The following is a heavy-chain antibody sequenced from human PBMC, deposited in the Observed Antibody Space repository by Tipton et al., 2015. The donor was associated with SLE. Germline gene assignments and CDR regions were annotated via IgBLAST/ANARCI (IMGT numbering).Heavy chain of an antibody. V-gene: IGHV3-33*08. J-gene: IGHJ1*01. CDR2: IWYDGSNK. CDR1: GFTFSSYS. CDR3: AREGSSFKYFQH. Sequence: SLRLSCAASGFTFSSYSMHWVRQAPGKGLEWVAVIWYDGSNKYYADSVKGRFTISRDNSKNTLYLQMNSLRAEDTAVYYCAREGSSFKYFQHWGQGTLVTVSS. D-gene: IGHD6-13*01.